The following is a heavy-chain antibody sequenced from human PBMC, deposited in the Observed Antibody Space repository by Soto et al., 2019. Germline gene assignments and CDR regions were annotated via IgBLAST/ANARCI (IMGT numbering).Heavy chain of an antibody. CDR3: ASRPKLPTITTVSWPVDF. D-gene: IGHD3-22*01. Sequence: EVQLVETGGGLIQPGGSLRLSCAASGFTISDKYMSWVRQAPGKGLEWVSVINGGGDTFYPNSVKGRFTISRDTSENTLYLQMNNLRAEDTAIYYCASRPKLPTITTVSWPVDFWGPGTLVTVSS. CDR2: INGGGDT. CDR1: GFTISDKY. J-gene: IGHJ4*02. V-gene: IGHV3-53*02.